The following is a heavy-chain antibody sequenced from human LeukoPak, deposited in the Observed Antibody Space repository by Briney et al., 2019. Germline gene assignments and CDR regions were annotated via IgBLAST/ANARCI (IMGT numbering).Heavy chain of an antibody. CDR1: GGSISSYY. J-gene: IGHJ4*02. CDR2: IYYSGST. V-gene: IGHV4-59*08. Sequence: SETLSLTCTVSGGSISSYYWSWIRQPPGKGLEWIGYIYYSGSTNYNPSLKSRVTISVDTSKNQFSLELSSVTAADTAVYYCARWVTAISGYFDYWGQGTLVTVSS. D-gene: IGHD2-21*02. CDR3: ARWVTAISGYFDY.